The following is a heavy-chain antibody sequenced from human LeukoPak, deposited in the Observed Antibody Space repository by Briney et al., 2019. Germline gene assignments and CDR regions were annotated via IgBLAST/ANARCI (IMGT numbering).Heavy chain of an antibody. CDR1: GGSFSGYY. CDR2: INHSGST. Sequence: SETLSLTCAVYGGSFSGYYWSWIRQPPGKGLEWIGEINHSGSTKYNPSLKSRVTISVDTSKNQFSLKLSSVTAADTAVYYCASSGDILTGYYKGLDCWGQGTLVTVSS. CDR3: ASSGDILTGYYKGLDC. D-gene: IGHD3-9*01. J-gene: IGHJ4*02. V-gene: IGHV4-34*01.